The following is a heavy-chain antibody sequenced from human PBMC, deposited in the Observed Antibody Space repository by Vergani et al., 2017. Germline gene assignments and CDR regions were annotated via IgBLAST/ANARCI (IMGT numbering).Heavy chain of an antibody. Sequence: EVQLVESGGGLVQPGGSLRLSCAASGFTFSSYWMSWVRQAPGKGLEWVANIKQDGSEKYYVDSVKGRLTISRENAKNSLYLQMNSLRAEDTAVYYCARAPRPLLWFGEIVDPYAFDIWGQGTMVTVSS. CDR1: GFTFSSYW. CDR3: ARAPRPLLWFGEIVDPYAFDI. V-gene: IGHV3-7*01. J-gene: IGHJ3*02. CDR2: IKQDGSEK. D-gene: IGHD3-10*01.